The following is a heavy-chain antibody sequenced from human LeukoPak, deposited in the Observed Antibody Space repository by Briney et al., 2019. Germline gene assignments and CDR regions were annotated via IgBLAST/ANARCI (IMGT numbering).Heavy chain of an antibody. V-gene: IGHV4-59*12. CDR1: GGSISSYY. J-gene: IGHJ4*02. CDR2: IYHSGST. CDR3: ARASHDYGDYSHFDY. D-gene: IGHD4-17*01. Sequence: PSETLSLTCTVSGGSISSYYWSWIRQPPGKGLEWIGYIYHSGSTNYNPSLKTRVTISVDKSKNQFSLKLSSVTAADTAVYYCARASHDYGDYSHFDYWGQGTLVTVSS.